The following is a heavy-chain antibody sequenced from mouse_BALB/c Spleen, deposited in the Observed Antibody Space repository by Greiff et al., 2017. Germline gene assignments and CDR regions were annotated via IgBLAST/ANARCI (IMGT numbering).Heavy chain of an antibody. CDR1: GFTFTDYY. CDR3: ARGGGSYYFDY. D-gene: IGHD1-1*02. V-gene: IGHV7-3*02. Sequence: EVQGVESGGGLVQPGGSLRLSCATSGFTFTDYYMSWVCQPPGKALEWLGFIRNKANGYTTEYSASVKGRFTISRDNSQSILYLQMNTLRAEDSATYYCARGGGSYYFDYWGQGTTLTVSS. CDR2: IRNKANGYTT. J-gene: IGHJ2*01.